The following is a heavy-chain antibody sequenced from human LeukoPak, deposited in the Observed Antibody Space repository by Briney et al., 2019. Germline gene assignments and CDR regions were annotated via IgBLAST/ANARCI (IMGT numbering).Heavy chain of an antibody. CDR3: AKSGLDYQRGELSRYVYMDV. Sequence: GRSLRLSCAASGFTFSSHALHWVRQAPGKGLEWVAFIRYDGSNKYYADSVKGRFTISRDNSKNTLYLQMNSLRAEDTAVYYCAKSGLDYQRGELSRYVYMDVWGKGTTVTVSS. V-gene: IGHV3-30*02. CDR1: GFTFSSHA. J-gene: IGHJ6*03. CDR2: IRYDGSNK. D-gene: IGHD3-16*02.